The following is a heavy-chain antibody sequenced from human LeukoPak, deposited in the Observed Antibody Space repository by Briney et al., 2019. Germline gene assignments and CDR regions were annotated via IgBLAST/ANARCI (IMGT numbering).Heavy chain of an antibody. CDR1: GGSISSSSYY. V-gene: IGHV4-39*01. CDR3: ARHRCSSTRCFFDY. J-gene: IGHJ4*02. Sequence: PSETLSLTCTVSGGSISSSSYYWGWIRQPPGKGLEWLGSIYYSGSTYYNPSLKSRVTISVDTSKNQFSLKLSSVTAADTAVYYCARHRCSSTRCFFDYWGQGTLVTVSS. D-gene: IGHD2-2*01. CDR2: IYYSGST.